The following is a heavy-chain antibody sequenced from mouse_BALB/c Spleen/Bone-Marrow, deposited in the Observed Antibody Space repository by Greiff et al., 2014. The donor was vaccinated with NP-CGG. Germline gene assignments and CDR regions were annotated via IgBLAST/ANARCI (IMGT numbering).Heavy chain of an antibody. Sequence: VKLMESGPGLVAPSQSLSITCTVSGISLTSYGVSWVRQPPGNGLEWLGVIWGDGSTNYHSALISRLSISKDNSKSQVFLKLNSLQTDDTATYYCAKGPYYGYLYFDVWGAGTTVTVSS. CDR2: IWGDGST. CDR1: GISLTSYG. V-gene: IGHV2-3*01. D-gene: IGHD1-2*01. CDR3: AKGPYYGYLYFDV. J-gene: IGHJ1*01.